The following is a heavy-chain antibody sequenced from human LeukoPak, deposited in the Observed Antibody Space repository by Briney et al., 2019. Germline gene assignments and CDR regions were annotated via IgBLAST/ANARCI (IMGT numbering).Heavy chain of an antibody. CDR3: ARCIAAAGTVDWFDP. CDR2: IYHSGST. Sequence: SETLSLTCTVSGGSISSSNYYWGWIRQPPGKGLEWIGSIYHSGSTYYNPSLKSRVTISVDTSKNQFSLKLSSVTAADTAVYYCARCIAAAGTVDWFDPWGQGTLVTVSS. J-gene: IGHJ5*02. CDR1: GGSISSSNYY. D-gene: IGHD6-13*01. V-gene: IGHV4-39*07.